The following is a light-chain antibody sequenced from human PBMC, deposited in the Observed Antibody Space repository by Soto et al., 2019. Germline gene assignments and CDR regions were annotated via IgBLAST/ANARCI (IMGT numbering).Light chain of an antibody. V-gene: IGKV1-5*03. CDR2: KAS. Sequence: DIQMTQSPSTLSASVGDRVTITCRASQTVSSWLAWYQQKSGKAPKLLIYKASTLESGVPSRFSGSGSGTEFTLTISSLQPDEFATDYCQQYTTYRTFGQGTQVEIK. CDR1: QTVSSW. J-gene: IGKJ1*01. CDR3: QQYTTYRT.